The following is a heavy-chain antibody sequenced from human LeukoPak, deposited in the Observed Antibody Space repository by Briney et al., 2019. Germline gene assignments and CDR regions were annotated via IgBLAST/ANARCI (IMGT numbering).Heavy chain of an antibody. V-gene: IGHV4-61*02. CDR2: IYTSGST. D-gene: IGHD6-13*01. CDR1: GGSISSGSYY. CDR3: AGDRIAAAHDAFDI. J-gene: IGHJ3*02. Sequence: SQTLSLTCTVSGGSISSGSYYWSWIRQPAGKGLEWIGRIYTSGSTNYNPSLKSRVTISVDTSKNQFSLKLSSVTAADTAVYYCAGDRIAAAHDAFDIWGQGTMVTVSS.